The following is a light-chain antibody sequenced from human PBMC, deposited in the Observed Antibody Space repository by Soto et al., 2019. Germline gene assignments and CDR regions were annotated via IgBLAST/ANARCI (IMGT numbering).Light chain of an antibody. Sequence: DIVLTQSPGTLSLYPGERATLSCRASQSVSSNLAWYQQKPGQAPRLLIYLASTRATGVPARFSGSGYGTEFTLTISSLQSEDFAVYYCQQYNNWPRTFGQGTKVDIK. CDR2: LAS. V-gene: IGKV3-15*01. CDR3: QQYNNWPRT. CDR1: QSVSSN. J-gene: IGKJ1*01.